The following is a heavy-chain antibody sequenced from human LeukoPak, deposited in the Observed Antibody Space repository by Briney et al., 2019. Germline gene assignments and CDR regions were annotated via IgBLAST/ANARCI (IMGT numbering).Heavy chain of an antibody. CDR2: INPGGRST. Sequence: ASVKVSCKASGYTFTNYYIHWVRQAPGQGLEWMGIINPGGRSTSYAQRFQGRVTMTRDTSTSTVYMELSSLRSEDTAVYYCAREIGPIQLHLWGSAFDYWGQGTLVTVSS. J-gene: IGHJ4*02. CDR3: AREIGPIQLHLWGSAFDY. CDR1: GYTFTNYY. V-gene: IGHV1-46*01. D-gene: IGHD5-24*01.